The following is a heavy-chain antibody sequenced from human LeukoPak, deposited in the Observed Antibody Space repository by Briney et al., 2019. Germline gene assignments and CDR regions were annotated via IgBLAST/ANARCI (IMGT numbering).Heavy chain of an antibody. J-gene: IGHJ4*02. CDR1: GGTFSSYA. V-gene: IGHV1-69*13. D-gene: IGHD3-22*01. CDR3: ARVGTRYYDSSGYGEDY. CDR2: IIPIFGTA. Sequence: SVKVSCKASGGTFSSYAISWVRQAPGQGLEWMGGIIPIFGTANYAQKFQGRVTITADESTSTAYMELSSLRSEDTAVYYCARVGTRYYDSSGYGEDYWGQGTLVTVSS.